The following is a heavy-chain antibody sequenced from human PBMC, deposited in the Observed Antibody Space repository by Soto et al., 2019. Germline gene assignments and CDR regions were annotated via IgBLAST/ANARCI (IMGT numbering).Heavy chain of an antibody. D-gene: IGHD1-26*01. J-gene: IGHJ4*02. CDR1: GVTFSTNA. V-gene: IGHV3-23*01. Sequence: EVQLLESGGGLVHPGGSLRLSCAASGVTFSTNAMNWVRQAPGKGLEWVSAFRGRDGSTFYADSVKGRFTISRDTFKDTVYLQMDNLRAEDTAVYYCAKGGLKWELLFDDWGQGTLVTVSA. CDR3: AKGGLKWELLFDD. CDR2: FRGRDGST.